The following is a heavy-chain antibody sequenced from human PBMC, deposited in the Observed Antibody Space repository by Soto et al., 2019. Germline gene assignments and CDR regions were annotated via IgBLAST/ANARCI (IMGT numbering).Heavy chain of an antibody. V-gene: IGHV1-69*01. CDR2: IIPIFGTA. J-gene: IGHJ6*02. Sequence: QVQLVQSGAEVKKPGSSVKVSCKASGGTFSSYAISWVRQAPGQGLEWMGGIIPIFGTANYAQKFQGRVTITADESTSTAYMELSSLRSEDTAVYYCARDGGYYDSSPQGSKTDMDVWGQGTTVTVSS. CDR1: GGTFSSYA. D-gene: IGHD3-22*01. CDR3: ARDGGYYDSSPQGSKTDMDV.